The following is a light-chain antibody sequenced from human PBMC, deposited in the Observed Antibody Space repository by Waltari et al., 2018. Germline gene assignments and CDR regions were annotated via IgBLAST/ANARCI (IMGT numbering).Light chain of an antibody. V-gene: IGKV2-28*01. CDR3: MQALHTPPA. Sequence: DTVMTQSPLSLTVTPGEPASISCRSSQSLLHSNGYNYLDWYLQKPGQPPQLLIYLGSDRASGVPDRFSGSGSGTDFTLKISSVEAEDIGVYYCMQALHTPPAFGQGTKVEIK. CDR2: LGS. J-gene: IGKJ1*01. CDR1: QSLLHSNGYNY.